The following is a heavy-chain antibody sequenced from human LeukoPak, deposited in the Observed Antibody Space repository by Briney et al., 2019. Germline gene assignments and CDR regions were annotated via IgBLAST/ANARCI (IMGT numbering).Heavy chain of an antibody. D-gene: IGHD3-10*01. V-gene: IGHV3-7*01. CDR3: ARTIHGY. CDR2: IKEDGSEK. J-gene: IGHJ4*02. Sequence: GGSLRLSCATSGFTFSNYWMSWVRQAPGKGLEWVANIKEDGSEKYYVDSVKGRFTISRDNAKNSLYLQMNSLRAEDTAVYYCARTIHGYWGQGTLVTVSS. CDR1: GFTFSNYW.